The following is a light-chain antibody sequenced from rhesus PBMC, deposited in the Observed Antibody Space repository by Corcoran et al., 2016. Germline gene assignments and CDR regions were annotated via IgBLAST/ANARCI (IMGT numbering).Light chain of an antibody. CDR2: GAS. CDR3: QKYSSSPFT. Sequence: QVILTQSPATLSLSPGERATRSCRASQRISSYLAWYQQKPGKAPKLLTYGASNRATGIPDRFSGSGSGTDVTLTINSLEREDSAVYYCQKYSSSPFTFGPGAKLDI. J-gene: IGKJ3*01. V-gene: IGKV3-53*02. CDR1: QRISSY.